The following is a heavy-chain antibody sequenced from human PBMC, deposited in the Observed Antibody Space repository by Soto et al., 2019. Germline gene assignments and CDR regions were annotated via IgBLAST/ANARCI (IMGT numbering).Heavy chain of an antibody. V-gene: IGHV4-39*01. J-gene: IGHJ4*02. CDR1: GDSISTDSYF. CDR2: IFYSGST. D-gene: IGHD3-22*01. Sequence: SETLSLTCTVSGDSISTDSYFWAWIRQPPGKGLEWIGGIFYSGSTYYNPSLKSRVTISVDTSHNRFSLKLDSVSAADTAIYYCARADYYDSYSYYFLPSDFDFWGQGSLVTSPQ. CDR3: ARADYYDSYSYYFLPSDFDF.